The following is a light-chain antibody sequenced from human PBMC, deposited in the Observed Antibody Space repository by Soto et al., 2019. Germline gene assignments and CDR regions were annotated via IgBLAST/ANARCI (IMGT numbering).Light chain of an antibody. Sequence: DIVMTQYPATLSVSPGEIATLSCRASQSVSSYLAWYQQKPGQAPRLLIYDASNRATGIPARFSGSGSGTEFTLTISSLQSEDFAVYYCQQYNRWPLTFGGGTKVDIK. CDR1: QSVSSY. V-gene: IGKV3D-15*01. J-gene: IGKJ4*01. CDR3: QQYNRWPLT. CDR2: DAS.